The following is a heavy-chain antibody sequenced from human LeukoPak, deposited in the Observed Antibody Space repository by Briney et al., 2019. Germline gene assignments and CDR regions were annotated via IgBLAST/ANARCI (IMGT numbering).Heavy chain of an antibody. V-gene: IGHV3-74*01. CDR1: GFTFSTYW. Sequence: GGSLRHSCAASGFTFSTYWMHWVRQAPGKGLVWVSRIKNDGSITIYADSVKGRFTISRDNAKNTLFLQMSSLRVDDTAVYYCARDDYNRHWGQGTLVTVSS. J-gene: IGHJ4*02. CDR3: ARDDYNRH. D-gene: IGHD1-14*01. CDR2: IKNDGSIT.